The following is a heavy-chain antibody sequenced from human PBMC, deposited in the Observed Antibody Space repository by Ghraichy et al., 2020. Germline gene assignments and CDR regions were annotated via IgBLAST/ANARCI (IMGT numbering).Heavy chain of an antibody. Sequence: GGSLRLSCAASGFTFSSYWMHWVRQAPGEGLVWVARINSDGSTTNYADSVKGRFIISRDNAKNTVYLQMNSLRADDTAVYYCARGVSIAVVTPLGYWGQGTLVPVSS. V-gene: IGHV3-74*01. CDR1: GFTFSSYW. CDR3: ARGVSIAVVTPLGY. CDR2: INSDGSTT. D-gene: IGHD4-23*01. J-gene: IGHJ4*02.